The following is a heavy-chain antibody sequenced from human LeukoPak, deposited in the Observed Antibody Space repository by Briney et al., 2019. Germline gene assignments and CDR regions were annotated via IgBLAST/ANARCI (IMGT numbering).Heavy chain of an antibody. CDR2: ISSSGSTI. CDR3: AREEIVPAAYFDY. J-gene: IGHJ4*02. V-gene: IGHV3-48*03. D-gene: IGHD2-2*01. Sequence: GGSLRVSCAASGFTFSSYEMNWVRQAPGKGLEWVSYISSSGSTIYYADSVKGRFTISRDNAKNSLYLQMNSLRAEDTAVYYCAREEIVPAAYFDYWGQGTLVTVSS. CDR1: GFTFSSYE.